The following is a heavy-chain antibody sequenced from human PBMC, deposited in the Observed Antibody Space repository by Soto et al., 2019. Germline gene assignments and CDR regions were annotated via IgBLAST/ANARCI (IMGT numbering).Heavy chain of an antibody. CDR3: ARDHSLCGYPYEKFDF. D-gene: IGHD5-18*01. CDR2: ISSRSSYT. CDR1: GFTFSDYY. Sequence: GESLRLSCAASGFTFSDYYMSWIRQALGKGLEWVSHISSRSSYTNYADSVKGRFTISRDNAKNTLYLQMNRLRAEDTAVYYCARDHSLCGYPYEKFDFCGKGTTVTVSS. V-gene: IGHV3-11*06. J-gene: IGHJ6*04.